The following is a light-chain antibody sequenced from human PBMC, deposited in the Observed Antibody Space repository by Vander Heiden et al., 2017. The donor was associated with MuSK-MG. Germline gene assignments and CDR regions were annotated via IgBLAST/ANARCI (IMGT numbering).Light chain of an antibody. CDR2: AAS. Sequence: DIQMTQSPSSLSASVGDRVTITCRASQSISFYLNWYQQKPGKAPELLIHAASSLRSGVPSRFSGSGSGTDFTLTINSLQPEDFATYYCQQSDSTPRTFGQGTKLEIK. V-gene: IGKV1-39*01. CDR1: QSISFY. CDR3: QQSDSTPRT. J-gene: IGKJ2*02.